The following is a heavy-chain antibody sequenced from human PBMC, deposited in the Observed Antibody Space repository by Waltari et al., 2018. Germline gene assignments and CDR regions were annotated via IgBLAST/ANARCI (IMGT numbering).Heavy chain of an antibody. CDR2: IYHSGST. CDR3: ASQPDYYDSSGYSDY. V-gene: IGHV4-38-2*01. D-gene: IGHD3-22*01. J-gene: IGHJ4*02. CDR1: GYSISSGYY. Sequence: QVQLQESGPGLVKPSETLSLTCAVSGYSISSGYYWGWIRQPPGKGLEWIGSIYHSGSTYYNPSPKSRVTISVDTSKNQSSLKLSSVTAADTAVYYCASQPDYYDSSGYSDYWGQGTLVTVSS.